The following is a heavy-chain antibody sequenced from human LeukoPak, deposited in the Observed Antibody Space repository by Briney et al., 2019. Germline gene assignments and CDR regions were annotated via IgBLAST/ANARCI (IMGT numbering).Heavy chain of an antibody. V-gene: IGHV1-46*01. J-gene: IGHJ5*02. CDR2: IDPRGGST. CDR1: GYTFTNYY. D-gene: IGHD6-13*01. CDR3: ARSHSSWYWFDP. Sequence: GASVKVSCKASGYTFTNYYMHWVRQAPGQGLEWMGVIDPRGGSTTYAQKVQGRFTMTRDTSTSTVYTELRSLNSEDTAVYYCARSHSSWYWFDPWGQGALVTVSS.